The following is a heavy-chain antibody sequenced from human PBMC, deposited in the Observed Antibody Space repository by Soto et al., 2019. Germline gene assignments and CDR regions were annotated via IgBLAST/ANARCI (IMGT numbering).Heavy chain of an antibody. CDR3: AISSAGVFGIIIEGSNWLAP. D-gene: IGHD3-10*02. J-gene: IGHJ5*02. Sequence: QVQLVQSGAEVKKPGASVKLSCKAPADTFTSYYIHWVRQAPGHGLEWMGMINANGGRTRFPQNFQSRISTTRDTSTSTVKKQLRSLRSEETAIYYCAISSAGVFGIIIEGSNWLAPWAQGSLVTVSS. V-gene: IGHV1-46*01. CDR1: ADTFTSYY. CDR2: INANGGRT.